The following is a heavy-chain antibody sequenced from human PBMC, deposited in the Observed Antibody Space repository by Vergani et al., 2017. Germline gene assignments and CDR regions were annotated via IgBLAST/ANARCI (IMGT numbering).Heavy chain of an antibody. V-gene: IGHV4-59*01. J-gene: IGHJ4*02. CDR3: ARDFGDYFDY. CDR1: GGPISSYS. D-gene: IGHD3-10*01. CDR2: IYYSGST. Sequence: QVQLQQWGPGLVKPSETLSPTCTVLGGPISSYSWSWIRQPPGKGLEWIGYIYYSGSTNYNPSHKSRVTISVDTSKNQFSLKLSSVSAADTAIYYWARDFGDYFDYWGQGTLVTASS.